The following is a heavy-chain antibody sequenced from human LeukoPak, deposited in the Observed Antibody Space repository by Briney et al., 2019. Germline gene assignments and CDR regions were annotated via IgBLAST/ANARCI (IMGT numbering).Heavy chain of an antibody. CDR3: AREELGYCSGGNCHDAFDI. D-gene: IGHD2-15*01. Sequence: SETLSLTCTVSGGSISSYYWSWIRQPPGKGREGIGYIYYSGRTDYNPSLKSRVTISVDTSRTQFSLKLSSVTAADTAVYYCAREELGYCSGGNCHDAFDIWGQGTMVTVSS. CDR1: GGSISSYY. J-gene: IGHJ3*02. V-gene: IGHV4-59*01. CDR2: IYYSGRT.